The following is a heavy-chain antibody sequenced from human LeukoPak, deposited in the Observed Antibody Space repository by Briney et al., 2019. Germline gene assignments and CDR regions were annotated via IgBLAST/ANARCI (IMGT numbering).Heavy chain of an antibody. V-gene: IGHV3-30-3*01. D-gene: IGHD3-3*01. J-gene: IGHJ6*02. CDR1: GFTFSSYA. Sequence: GGSLRLSCAASGFTFSSYAMHWVRQAPGKGLEWVAVISYDGSNKYCADSVKGRFTISRDNSKNTLYLQTNSLRAEDTAVYYCARDSAYYDFWSGYSNYYYGMDVWGQGTTVTVSS. CDR3: ARDSAYYDFWSGYSNYYYGMDV. CDR2: ISYDGSNK.